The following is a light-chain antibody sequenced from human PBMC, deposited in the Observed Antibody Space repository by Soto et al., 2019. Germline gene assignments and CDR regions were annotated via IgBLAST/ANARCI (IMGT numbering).Light chain of an antibody. V-gene: IGKV2-29*03. CDR3: MQAIDIPWT. Sequence: ILMTQTPLSLSIIPGQTASISCKSSQSLLHSDGKTYFYWYVQKAGQAPQPLIYEVSNRFSGVPERFSGSGSRTDFTLKISRVEADDVGIYYCMQAIDIPWTFGQGTKVDSK. J-gene: IGKJ1*01. CDR2: EVS. CDR1: QSLLHSDGKTY.